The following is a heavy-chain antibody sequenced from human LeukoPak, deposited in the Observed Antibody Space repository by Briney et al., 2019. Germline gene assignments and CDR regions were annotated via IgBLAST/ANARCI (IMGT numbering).Heavy chain of an antibody. D-gene: IGHD3-9*01. V-gene: IGHV3-7*01. CDR3: AREAMAGYEDAFDI. CDR2: IKQDGSEK. CDR1: GFTFSNYW. Sequence: GGSLRLSCAASGFTFSNYWMSWVRQAPGKGLEWVANIKQDGSEKYYVDSVKGRFTISRDNAKNSLYLQMNSLRAEDTAVYYCAREAMAGYEDAFDIWGQGTMVTVSS. J-gene: IGHJ3*02.